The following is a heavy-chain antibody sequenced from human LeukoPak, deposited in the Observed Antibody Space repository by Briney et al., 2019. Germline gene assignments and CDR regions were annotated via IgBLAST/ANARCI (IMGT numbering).Heavy chain of an antibody. V-gene: IGHV4-39*07. Sequence: ASETLSLTCTVSGGSISSSSYYWGWIRQPPGKGLEWIGSIYYSGSTYCKPSLKSRLTISVDTSKNQFSLNLSSVTAADTAVYYCARVGCSGGSCYRLRYYMDVWGKGTTVTVSS. J-gene: IGHJ6*03. D-gene: IGHD2-15*01. CDR1: GGSISSSSYY. CDR3: ARVGCSGGSCYRLRYYMDV. CDR2: IYYSGST.